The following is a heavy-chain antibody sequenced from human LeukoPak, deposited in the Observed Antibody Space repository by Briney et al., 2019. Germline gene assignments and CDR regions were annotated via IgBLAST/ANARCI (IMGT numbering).Heavy chain of an antibody. D-gene: IGHD3-22*01. V-gene: IGHV3-30-3*01. CDR3: ARQYYYDSSAYLEY. J-gene: IGHJ4*02. CDR2: ISNDGSNK. Sequence: GGSLRLSCAASGFTFSIYAFHWVRQAPGKGLECVAVISNDGSNKSYAESVKGRFTISRGSSKNTVYLQMNSLRPDDTAVYFCARQYYYDSSAYLEYWGQGTLVTVSS. CDR1: GFTFSIYA.